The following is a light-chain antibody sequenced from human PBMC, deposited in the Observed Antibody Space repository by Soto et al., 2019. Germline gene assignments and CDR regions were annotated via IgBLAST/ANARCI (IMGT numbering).Light chain of an antibody. CDR2: EGT. Sequence: QSALTQPASVSGSPGQSITISCTGTSSDIGAYDYVSWYQQYPGRVPKLLIHEGTNRPSGVSDRFSGSKSGNTASLTISGLQTEDEADYYCSSHAGSSAFYVFGTGTKVTVL. V-gene: IGLV2-14*01. J-gene: IGLJ1*01. CDR1: SSDIGAYDY. CDR3: SSHAGSSAFYV.